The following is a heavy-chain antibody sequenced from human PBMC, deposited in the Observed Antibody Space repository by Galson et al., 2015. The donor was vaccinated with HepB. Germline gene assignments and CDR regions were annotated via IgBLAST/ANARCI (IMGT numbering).Heavy chain of an antibody. J-gene: IGHJ4*02. CDR1: GFSVGSDW. V-gene: IGHV3-7*01. CDR2: IKEDGSEQ. Sequence: SLRLGCGVSGFSVGSDWMRWVRQAPGEGLEWVASIKEDGSEQYYVDSVKGGFTVSRDNAKNSLWLQMNSLRADDTAVYYCVRGLGLWGQGALVTVSS. CDR3: VRGLGL.